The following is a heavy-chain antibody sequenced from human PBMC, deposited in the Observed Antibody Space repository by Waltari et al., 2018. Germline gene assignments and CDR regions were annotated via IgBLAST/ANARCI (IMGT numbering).Heavy chain of an antibody. CDR1: GFTFNKFA. CDR3: VKAAEFYDILTPGDH. Sequence: EVQLVESGGGLAQPGGSLRLSCAASGFTFNKFAMHWVRQAPGKGLEYVSTTSSDGDNTYYADSVKGRFTISRDNSKNTLYLQMGSLRAEDTAVYYCVKAAEFYDILTPGDHWGQGTLVTVSS. CDR2: TSSDGDNT. J-gene: IGHJ4*02. V-gene: IGHV3-64*07. D-gene: IGHD3-9*01.